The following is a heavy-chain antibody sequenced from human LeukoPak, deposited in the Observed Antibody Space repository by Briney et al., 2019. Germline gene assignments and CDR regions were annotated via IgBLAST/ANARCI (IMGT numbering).Heavy chain of an antibody. J-gene: IGHJ4*02. V-gene: IGHV3-7*03. CDR2: IKQDGSEK. CDR1: GFSFSTYW. Sequence: PGGSLRLSCVASGFSFSTYWMNWVRQAPGKGLEWVAEIKQDGSEKRYVDAVKGRFTISRANANNSLYLQMNSLRAEDTAVYYCATYDTSNWYWGQGTLVTVSS. CDR3: ATYDTSNWY. D-gene: IGHD3-9*01.